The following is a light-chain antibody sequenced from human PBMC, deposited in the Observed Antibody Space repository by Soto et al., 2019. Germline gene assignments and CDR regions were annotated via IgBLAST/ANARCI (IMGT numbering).Light chain of an antibody. CDR1: ESVVRY. CDR2: DTS. Sequence: EIVLTQSPVTLSLSPGDTATLSCRASESVVRYLAWYQQKPGQAPRLLMYDTSKRATGIPARFSGRGYGRDFTLTISSLEPEDFAVYYCQQRSNWPLTFGGGTKVEIK. V-gene: IGKV3-11*02. CDR3: QQRSNWPLT. J-gene: IGKJ4*01.